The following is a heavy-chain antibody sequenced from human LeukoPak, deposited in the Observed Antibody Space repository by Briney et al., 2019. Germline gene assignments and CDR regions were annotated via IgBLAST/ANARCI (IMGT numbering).Heavy chain of an antibody. CDR2: MTWNCGII. CDR1: RFNFEHHD. D-gene: IGHD1-26*01. J-gene: IGHJ4*02. V-gene: IGHV3-20*04. CDR3: TRCDSGTYYYPDY. Sequence: GGPLRLFCGASRFNFEHHDMSWVRDATGEALEWVSAMTWNCGIIRYAGSVKGRFTNSRDNAKNSVFLQMNRRRAEDTALYYCTRCDSGTYYYPDYWGQGSLATDSA.